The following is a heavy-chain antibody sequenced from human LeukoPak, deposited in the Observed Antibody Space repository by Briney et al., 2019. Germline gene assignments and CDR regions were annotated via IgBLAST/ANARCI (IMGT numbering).Heavy chain of an antibody. V-gene: IGHV3-33*01. D-gene: IGHD3-10*01. Sequence: GGSLRLSCAASGFTFSSHDMHWVRQAPGKGLEWVAVIWYDGSNKYYADSVKGRFTISRDDSKNTLYLQMNSLRVEDTAVYYCARAVRGVGSDYWGQGTLVTVSS. CDR1: GFTFSSHD. J-gene: IGHJ4*02. CDR3: ARAVRGVGSDY. CDR2: IWYDGSNK.